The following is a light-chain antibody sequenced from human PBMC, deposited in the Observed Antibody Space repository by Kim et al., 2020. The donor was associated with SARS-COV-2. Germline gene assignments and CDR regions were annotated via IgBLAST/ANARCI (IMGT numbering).Light chain of an antibody. CDR3: AAWDDSLSGL. V-gene: IGLV1-47*01. CDR2: RND. Sequence: ELTQPPSASGTPGQRVTISCSGSSSNIGSNYVYWYQQLPGTAPKLLIYRNDQRPSGVPDRFSGSKFGTSASLAISGLRSEDEADYYCAAWDDSLSGLFGTGTKVTVL. CDR1: SSNIGSNY. J-gene: IGLJ1*01.